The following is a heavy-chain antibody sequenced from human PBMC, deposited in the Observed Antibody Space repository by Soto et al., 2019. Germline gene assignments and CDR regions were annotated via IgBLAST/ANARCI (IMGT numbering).Heavy chain of an antibody. Sequence: QVQLVQSGAEVKKPGASVKVSCKASGYTFTNYGISWVRQAPGQGLEWMGWISANNGNTNYEQKLQGRVTMTTDTSTSTGYRELRSLRSDDTAVYYCARDRGSSALAYWGQGTLLTVS. D-gene: IGHD1-26*01. J-gene: IGHJ4*02. CDR1: GYTFTNYG. CDR3: ARDRGSSALAY. CDR2: ISANNGNT. V-gene: IGHV1-18*01.